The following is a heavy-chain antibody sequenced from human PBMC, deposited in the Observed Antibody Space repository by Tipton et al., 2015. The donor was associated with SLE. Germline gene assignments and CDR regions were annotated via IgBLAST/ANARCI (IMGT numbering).Heavy chain of an antibody. J-gene: IGHJ4*02. CDR3: ARRHYYGFGDFDY. CDR2: INHSAST. Sequence: TLSLTCAVYGGSFSGYYWSWIRQPPGKGLEWIGEINHSASTNYNPSLKSRVTISVDTSKNQFSLKLSSVTAADTAVYYCARRHYYGFGDFDYWGQGTLVTVSS. CDR1: GGSFSGYY. V-gene: IGHV4-34*01. D-gene: IGHD3-10*01.